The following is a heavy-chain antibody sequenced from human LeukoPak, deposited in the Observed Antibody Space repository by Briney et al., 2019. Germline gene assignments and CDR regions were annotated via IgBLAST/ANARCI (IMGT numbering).Heavy chain of an antibody. CDR1: GYTFTGYY. V-gene: IGHV1-2*02. J-gene: IGHJ3*02. CDR3: ARVYCSSTSCPYDAFDI. CDR2: INPNSGGT. Sequence: ASVKVSCKASGYTFTGYYMHWVRQAPGQGLEWMGWINPNSGGTNYAQKFQGRVTMIRDTSISTAYMELSRLRSGDTAVYYCARVYCSSTSCPYDAFDIWGQGTMVTVSS. D-gene: IGHD2-2*01.